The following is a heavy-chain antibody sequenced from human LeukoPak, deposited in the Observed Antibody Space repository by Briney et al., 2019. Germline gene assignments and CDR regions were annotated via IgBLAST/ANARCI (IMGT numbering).Heavy chain of an antibody. CDR3: ARCGSGSHPADPYYYYMDV. V-gene: IGHV1-18*01. CDR2: ISAYNGNT. J-gene: IGHJ6*03. D-gene: IGHD3-10*01. CDR1: GGTFSSYA. Sequence: GASVKVSCKASGGTFSSYAISWVRQAPGQGLEWMGWISAYNGNTNYAQKFQGRVTMTTDTSTSTAYMELRSLRSDDTAVFYCARCGSGSHPADPYYYYMDVWGKGTTVTISS.